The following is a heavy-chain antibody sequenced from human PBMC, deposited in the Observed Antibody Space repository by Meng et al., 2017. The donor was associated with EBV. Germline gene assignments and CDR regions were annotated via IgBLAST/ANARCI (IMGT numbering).Heavy chain of an antibody. J-gene: IGHJ4*02. D-gene: IGHD3-10*01. CDR1: GFNFSSYA. CDR3: AIYGSGSYYKGRFDY. V-gene: IGHV3-23*01. Sequence: EVQLLESGGGWVQPGGSLRRFGSASGFNFSSYAMSWVRQAPGKGLEWVSAISGSGGSTYYADSVKGRFTISRDNSKNTLYLQMNSLRAEDTAVYYCAIYGSGSYYKGRFDYWGQGTLVTVSS. CDR2: ISGSGGST.